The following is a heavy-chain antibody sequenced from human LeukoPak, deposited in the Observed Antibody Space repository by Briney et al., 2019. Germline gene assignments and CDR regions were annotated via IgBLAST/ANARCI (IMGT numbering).Heavy chain of an antibody. Sequence: GSLRLSCAASGFTFSSYAMSLVRQAPGKGLEGVPSISGSGGSTQYADSVQGRFAISRDNSKSTLYLQMNSLRVEDTAMYFCARDPNGDYIGTFDMWGRGTMVSVSS. CDR1: GFTFSSYA. V-gene: IGHV3-23*01. J-gene: IGHJ3*02. D-gene: IGHD4-17*01. CDR2: ISGSGGST. CDR3: ARDPNGDYIGTFDM.